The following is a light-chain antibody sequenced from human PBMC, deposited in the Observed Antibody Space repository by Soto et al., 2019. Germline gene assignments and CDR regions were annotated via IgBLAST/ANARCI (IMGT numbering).Light chain of an antibody. Sequence: DVVLTQSPLSLPVTLGQPASISCRSSQSLVFSDGNTYLTWFQQRPGQSPRRLIYKVSNRDSGVPDRVSGSGSGADFTLKISRVEAEDVGVYFCMQGSHWWTFGQGTKVDI. J-gene: IGKJ1*01. V-gene: IGKV2-30*01. CDR1: QSLVFSDGNTY. CDR3: MQGSHWWT. CDR2: KVS.